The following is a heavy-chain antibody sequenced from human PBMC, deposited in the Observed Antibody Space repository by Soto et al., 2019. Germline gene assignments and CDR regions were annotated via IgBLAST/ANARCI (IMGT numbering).Heavy chain of an antibody. D-gene: IGHD5-12*01. J-gene: IGHJ6*02. Sequence: GGSLRLSCAASGFTFDTFAIHWVRQTPGKVLEWVALISYDGYNTYYADSVRGRFTISRDNSKNTLYLQMTSLRPDDTGVYYVAIDNPGNNLCYFYGLDVWGQGTSVTVSS. V-gene: IGHV3-30-3*01. CDR2: ISYDGYNT. CDR1: GFTFDTFA. CDR3: AIDNPGNNLCYFYGLDV.